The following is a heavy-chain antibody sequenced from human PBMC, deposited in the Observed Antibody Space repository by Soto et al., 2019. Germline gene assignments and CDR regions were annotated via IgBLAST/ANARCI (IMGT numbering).Heavy chain of an antibody. CDR3: ATEGPTAYFDY. V-gene: IGHV4-34*01. J-gene: IGHJ4*02. D-gene: IGHD4-17*01. Sequence: SETLSLTCAVYGGSFSGYYWSWIRQPPGKGLEWIGEITHSGSTNYNPSPKSRVTISVDTSKNQFSLKLSSVTAADTAVYYCATEGPTAYFDYWGQGTLVTVSS. CDR1: GGSFSGYY. CDR2: ITHSGST.